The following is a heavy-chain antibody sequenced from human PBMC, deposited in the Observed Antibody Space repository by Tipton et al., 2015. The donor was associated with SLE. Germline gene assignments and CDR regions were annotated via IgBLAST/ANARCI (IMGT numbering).Heavy chain of an antibody. J-gene: IGHJ4*02. CDR2: IYYSGGT. V-gene: IGHV4-59*12. CDR1: GGSISSYY. D-gene: IGHD6-13*01. CDR3: AREAAAGTGRYLDY. Sequence: TLSLTCTVSGGSISSYYWSWIRQPPGKGLEWIGYIYYSGGTKYNPSLKSRVTISVDTSKNQFSMNLSSVNAADTAVYYCAREAAAGTGRYLDYWGQGSLVTVSS.